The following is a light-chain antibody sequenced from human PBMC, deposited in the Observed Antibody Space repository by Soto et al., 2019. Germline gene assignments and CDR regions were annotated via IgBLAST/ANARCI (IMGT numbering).Light chain of an antibody. J-gene: IGKJ5*01. CDR1: QSLNND. CDR2: DAS. Sequence: DIQMTQSPSTLSASVGDRVTITCRASQSLNNDLAWYQQKPGKAPKLLIYDASTSESGVPSRFSGSGSGTEFTLTISSLQPDDFATYYCQQYNSNSPFGQGTRLEIK. CDR3: QQYNSNSP. V-gene: IGKV1-5*01.